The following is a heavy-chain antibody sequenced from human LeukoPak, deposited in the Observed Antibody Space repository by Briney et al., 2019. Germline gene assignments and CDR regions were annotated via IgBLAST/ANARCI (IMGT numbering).Heavy chain of an antibody. D-gene: IGHD4-17*01. CDR3: LRTTMTTKTFDY. J-gene: IGHJ4*02. CDR1: GYTFTNYG. Sequence: ASVKVSCKASGYTFTNYGISWVRQAPGQGLEWMGWISTYNGNTDYVQKLQGRVTMTTDTCTSTAYMELRDLTSDDTAVYYCLRTTMTTKTFDYWGQGTLVTVS. CDR2: ISTYNGNT. V-gene: IGHV1-18*01.